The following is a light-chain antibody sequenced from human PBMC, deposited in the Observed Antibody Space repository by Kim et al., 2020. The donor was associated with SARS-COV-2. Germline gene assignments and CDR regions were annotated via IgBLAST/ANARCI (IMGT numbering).Light chain of an antibody. J-gene: IGLJ2*01. CDR1: HIGRKS. Sequence: VAPGKTARITCGGNHIGRKSIHWYQHKPGQAPVLVIYYDSDRPPGVSERFSASNSGNTATLAISSVEPGDEADYYCQVWENTLRTFGGGTQLTV. CDR3: QVWENTLRT. CDR2: YDS. V-gene: IGLV3-21*01.